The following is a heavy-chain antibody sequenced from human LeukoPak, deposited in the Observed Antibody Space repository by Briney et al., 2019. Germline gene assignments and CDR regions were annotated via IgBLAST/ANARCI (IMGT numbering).Heavy chain of an antibody. V-gene: IGHV1-69*13. D-gene: IGHD5-24*01. Sequence: GASVKVSCKASGGTFSSYAISWVRQAPGQGLEWMGGIIPIFGTANYAQKFQGRVTITADESTSTAYMELSSLRSEDTAVYYCARGRRDGRFYYYYYTDVWGKGTTVTVSS. CDR1: GGTFSSYA. J-gene: IGHJ6*03. CDR2: IIPIFGTA. CDR3: ARGRRDGRFYYYYYTDV.